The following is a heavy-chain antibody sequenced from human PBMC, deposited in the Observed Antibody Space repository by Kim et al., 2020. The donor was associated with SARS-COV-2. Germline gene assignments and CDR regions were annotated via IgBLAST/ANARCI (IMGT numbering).Heavy chain of an antibody. CDR1: GGSISSYY. V-gene: IGHV4-59*13. CDR3: ARVGPVVPAANYYYYGMDV. CDR2: IYYGGST. D-gene: IGHD2-2*01. Sequence: SETLSLTCTVSGGSISSYYWSWIRQPPGKGLEWIGYIYYGGSTNYNPSLKSRVTISVDTSKNQFSLKLSSVTAADTAVYYCARVGPVVPAANYYYYGMDVWGQGTTVTVSS. J-gene: IGHJ6*02.